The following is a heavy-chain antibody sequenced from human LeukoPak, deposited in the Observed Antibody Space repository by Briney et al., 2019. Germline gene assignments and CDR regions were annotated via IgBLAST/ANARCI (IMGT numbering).Heavy chain of an antibody. CDR2: INHRGST. V-gene: IGHV4-34*01. J-gene: IGHJ5*02. CDR1: GGSFSDYY. D-gene: IGHD1-26*01. Sequence: SETLSLTCAVYGGSFSDYYWSWIRQPPGKGLEWIGEINHRGSTNHSPSLKSRVTISVDTSKNQFSLKLSSVTAADTAVYYCARRVSYRNCFDPWGQGTLVTVSS. CDR3: ARRVSYRNCFDP.